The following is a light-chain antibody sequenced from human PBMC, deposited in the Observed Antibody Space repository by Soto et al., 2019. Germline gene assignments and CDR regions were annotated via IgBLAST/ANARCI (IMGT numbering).Light chain of an antibody. V-gene: IGKV1-27*01. CDR2: AAS. J-gene: IGKJ5*01. CDR1: QDIRNY. Sequence: DIQMTQSPSSLSASVGDRVTISCRASQDIRNYLAWYHQKPGKIPKLLIYAASTLQSGVPSRFSGSGSGTDFTLTISSLQPEDVVSYYCQNYDGAPITFGQGTRLDIK. CDR3: QNYDGAPIT.